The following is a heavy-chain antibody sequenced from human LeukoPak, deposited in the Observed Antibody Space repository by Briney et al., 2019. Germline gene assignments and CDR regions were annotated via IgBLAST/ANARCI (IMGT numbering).Heavy chain of an antibody. J-gene: IGHJ3*02. CDR2: ISISATTM. CDR1: GFTFSGYE. D-gene: IGHD3-22*01. V-gene: IGHV3-48*03. CDR3: ARGGSSGYHYNAFDI. Sequence: GGSLRLSCAASGFTFSGYEMNWVRQAPGKGLEWVSYISISATTMYYADSVKGRFTISRDNSKTSLYLQMSSLRAEDTAVYYCARGGSSGYHYNAFDIWGQGTMVTVSS.